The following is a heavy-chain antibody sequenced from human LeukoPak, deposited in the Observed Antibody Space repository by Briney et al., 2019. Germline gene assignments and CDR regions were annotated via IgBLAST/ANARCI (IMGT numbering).Heavy chain of an antibody. D-gene: IGHD3-22*01. CDR2: IKHDGSEE. CDR1: GFTFSNYW. Sequence: RGSLRLSCATSGFTFSNYWMTWVRQAPGKGLEWMANIKHDGSEEFYVDSVKARFTISRDNARNSLYLQMNSLRAEDTAVYYCARQFYDSSGYYFTPSDYWGQGTLVTVSS. J-gene: IGHJ4*02. V-gene: IGHV3-7*01. CDR3: ARQFYDSSGYYFTPSDY.